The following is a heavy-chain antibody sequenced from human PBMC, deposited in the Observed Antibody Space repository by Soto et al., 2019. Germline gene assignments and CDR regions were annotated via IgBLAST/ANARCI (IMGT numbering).Heavy chain of an antibody. J-gene: IGHJ6*02. CDR2: IKPTSGVT. V-gene: IGHV1-2*02. D-gene: IGHD2-21*02. CDR1: GYTFSDFY. Sequence: QVQLVQSGAEVKESGASVKVSCEASGYTFSDFYMHWVRQAPGQGLEWMGWIKPTSGVTNYAQKFQGRVTMTRDTSISTAYMELSRLRSDDTAVYYCATNGLTVTATKTYFYDTDVWGQGTTVTVSS. CDR3: ATNGLTVTATKTYFYDTDV.